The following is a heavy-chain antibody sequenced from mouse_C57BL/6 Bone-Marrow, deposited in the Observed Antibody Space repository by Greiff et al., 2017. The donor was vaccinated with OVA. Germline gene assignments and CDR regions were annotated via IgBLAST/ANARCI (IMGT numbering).Heavy chain of an antibody. CDR3: TYYYGSSPDY. V-gene: IGHV14-4*01. CDR2: IDPENGDT. D-gene: IGHD1-1*01. J-gene: IGHJ2*01. CDR1: GFNIKDDY. Sequence: VQLQQSGAELVRPGASVKLSCTASGFNIKDDYMHWVKQRPEQGLEWIGWIDPENGDTEYDSKFQGKATITEDTASNTAYLQLSSLTSDDTAVYYCTYYYGSSPDYWGQGTTLTVSS.